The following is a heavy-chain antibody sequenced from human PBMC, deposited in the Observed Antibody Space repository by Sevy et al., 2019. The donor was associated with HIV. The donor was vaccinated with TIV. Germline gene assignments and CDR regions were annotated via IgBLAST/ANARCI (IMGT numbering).Heavy chain of an antibody. D-gene: IGHD2-15*01. Sequence: GGSLRLSCLASGFNFNYYGINWVRQAPGKGLEWVSTVGGLGENTHYADSVKGRFTISRDKSQNTLFLQMNSLRVEDTAIYYCVKDYASSCFSCGPVGFWGQGILVTVSS. CDR3: VKDYASSCFSCGPVGF. V-gene: IGHV3-23*01. CDR2: VGGLGENT. J-gene: IGHJ4*02. CDR1: GFNFNYYG.